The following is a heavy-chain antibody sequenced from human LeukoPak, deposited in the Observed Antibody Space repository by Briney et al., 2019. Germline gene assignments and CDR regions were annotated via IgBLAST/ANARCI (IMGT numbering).Heavy chain of an antibody. V-gene: IGHV3-11*04. CDR1: GFTFSDYY. J-gene: IGHJ4*02. D-gene: IGHD1-26*01. CDR2: ISSSGSTI. Sequence: GGSVRLSCAASGFTFSDYYMSWIRQAPGKGLEWVSYISSSGSTIYYADSVKGRFTISRDNAKNSLYLQMNSLRAEDTAVYYCARRGAIYSGSYYYFDYWGQGTLVTVSS. CDR3: ARRGAIYSGSYYYFDY.